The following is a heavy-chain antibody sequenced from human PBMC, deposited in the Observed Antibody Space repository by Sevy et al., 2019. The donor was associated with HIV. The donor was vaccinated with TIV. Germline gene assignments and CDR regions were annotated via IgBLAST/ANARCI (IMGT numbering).Heavy chain of an antibody. Sequence: SETLSLTCTVSGGSISSSSYYWGWIRQPPGKGLEWIGSIYYSGSTYYNPSLKSRVTISVDTSKNQFSLKLSSVTAADPAVYYCARRGFVSRYQFFDYWGQGTLVTVSS. CDR1: GGSISSSSYY. J-gene: IGHJ4*02. V-gene: IGHV4-39*01. CDR2: IYYSGST. CDR3: ARRGFVSRYQFFDY. D-gene: IGHD1-20*01.